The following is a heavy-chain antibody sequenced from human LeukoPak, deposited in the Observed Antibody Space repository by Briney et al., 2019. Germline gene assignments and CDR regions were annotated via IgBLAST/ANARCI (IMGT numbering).Heavy chain of an antibody. Sequence: PSETLSLTCTVSGGSIRSYYWSWIRQPPGKGLEWIGYLFYSGSTNYNPSLKSRVTTSVDTSKNQFSVEVTSVTAADTAVYYCARQSGTYIDHWGQGILVTVSP. CDR3: ARQSGTYIDH. D-gene: IGHD1-26*01. V-gene: IGHV4-59*08. CDR2: LFYSGST. CDR1: GGSIRSYY. J-gene: IGHJ4*02.